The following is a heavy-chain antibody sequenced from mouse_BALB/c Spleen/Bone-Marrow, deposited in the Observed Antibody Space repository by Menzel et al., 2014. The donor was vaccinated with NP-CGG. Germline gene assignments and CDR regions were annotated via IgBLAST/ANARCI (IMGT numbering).Heavy chain of an antibody. CDR3: ARLHCYGLSAY. J-gene: IGHJ3*01. Sequence: VQLQQSGGGLVQPGGSLKLSCAASGFDFSRYWMSWVRQAPGKGLEWIGEINPDSSTINYKPSLKDKFIISRDNAKNTLYLQMSKVRSEDTALYYCARLHCYGLSAYWGQGTLVTVSA. CDR1: GFDFSRYW. D-gene: IGHD1-2*01. V-gene: IGHV4-1*02. CDR2: INPDSSTI.